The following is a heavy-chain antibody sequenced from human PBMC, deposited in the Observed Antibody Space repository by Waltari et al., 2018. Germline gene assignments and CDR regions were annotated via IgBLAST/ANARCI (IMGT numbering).Heavy chain of an antibody. CDR1: GYTFTSYG. D-gene: IGHD2-15*01. V-gene: IGHV1-18*01. CDR2: ISDYNGNT. Sequence: QVQLVQSGGEVRKPGASVKVSCKASGYTFTSYGITCVRLARRLGLEWMGWISDYNGNTTKAQKRKGRVTMTTDTSTSTADMELRSRRSDDTAVYYCARVGYCSGVRCNSDIPDYYYYGMDVWGQGTTVAVSS. CDR3: ARVGYCSGVRCNSDIPDYYYYGMDV. J-gene: IGHJ6*02.